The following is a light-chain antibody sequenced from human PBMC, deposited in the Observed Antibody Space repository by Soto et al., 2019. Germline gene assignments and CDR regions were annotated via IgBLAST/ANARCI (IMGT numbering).Light chain of an antibody. J-gene: IGLJ1*01. Sequence: SYELTQPPSVSVAPGQTATITCGGNSIGTKSVHWYQQKPGQAPVLVVYDDTDRPSGISARFSGSNSGNTATLTINWVEAGDEADYHCPVWDSTSDHYVFGSGTKV. CDR3: PVWDSTSDHYV. CDR2: DDT. CDR1: SIGTKS. V-gene: IGLV3-21*02.